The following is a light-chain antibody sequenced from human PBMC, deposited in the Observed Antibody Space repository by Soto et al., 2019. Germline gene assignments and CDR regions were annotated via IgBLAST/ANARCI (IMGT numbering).Light chain of an antibody. CDR3: QHYNYWPPKT. CDR2: GAY. CDR1: QSVGNN. J-gene: IGKJ1*01. Sequence: EIVMTQSPATLSVSPGERTTLSCRASQSVGNNLAWYQQKPGQAPRLLIYGAYTRATGIPARFSGSGSGTDFTLTISSLQSEDFEVYYCQHYNYWPPKTFGQGTKVEMK. V-gene: IGKV3-15*01.